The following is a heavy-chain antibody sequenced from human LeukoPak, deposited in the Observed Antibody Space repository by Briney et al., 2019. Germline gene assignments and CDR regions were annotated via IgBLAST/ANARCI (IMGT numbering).Heavy chain of an antibody. J-gene: IGHJ4*02. V-gene: IGHV4-34*01. D-gene: IGHD2-2*01. CDR1: GGSFSGYY. CDR3: ARGNLCSSTSCYVYYFDY. Sequence: SETLSLTCAVYGGSFSGYYWSWIRQPPGKGLEWIGEINHSGSTNYNPSLKSRVTISVDTSKNQFSLKLSSVTAADTAVYYCARGNLCSSTSCYVYYFDYWGQGTLVTVSS. CDR2: INHSGST.